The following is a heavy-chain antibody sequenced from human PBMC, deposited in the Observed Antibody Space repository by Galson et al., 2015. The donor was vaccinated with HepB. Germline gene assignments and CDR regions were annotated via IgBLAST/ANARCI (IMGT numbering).Heavy chain of an antibody. CDR2: IKSKTDGGTT. CDR1: GFTFSNAW. V-gene: IGHV3-15*07. J-gene: IGHJ3*02. D-gene: IGHD3-10*01. CDR3: TTDEWFGEIDAFDI. Sequence: SLRLSCAASGFTFSNAWMNWVRQAPGKGLEWVDRIKSKTDGGTTDYAAPVKGRFTISRDDSKNTLYLQMNSLKTEDTAVYYCTTDEWFGEIDAFDIWGQGTMVTVSS.